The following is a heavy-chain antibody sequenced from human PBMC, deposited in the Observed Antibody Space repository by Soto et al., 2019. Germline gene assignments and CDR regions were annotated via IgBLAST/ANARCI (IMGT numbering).Heavy chain of an antibody. CDR3: ARRKGDYYDSSGYHYYFDY. Sequence: ASLKVSCKASGYTFTGYYVHWVLQAPGEGLEWMGWINPNSGGTKSAQKFQGRVTMTRDTSINTAYMELSRLRSDDTAVYYCARRKGDYYDSSGYHYYFDYWGQGTLVTVSS. D-gene: IGHD3-22*01. CDR1: GYTFTGYY. CDR2: INPNSGGT. V-gene: IGHV1-2*02. J-gene: IGHJ4*02.